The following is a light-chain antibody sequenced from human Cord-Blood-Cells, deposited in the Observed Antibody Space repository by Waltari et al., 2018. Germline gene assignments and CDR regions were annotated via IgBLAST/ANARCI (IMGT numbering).Light chain of an antibody. CDR3: SSYTSSSTNWV. CDR1: SSDVGGYNY. V-gene: IGLV2-14*01. Sequence: QSALTQPASVSGSPGQLITISCTGTSSDVGGYNYVSWYQQHPGKAPKLMIYDVSKRPSGVSNRFSGSKSGNTASLTISGLQAEDEADYYCSSYTSSSTNWVFGGGTKLTVL. CDR2: DVS. J-gene: IGLJ3*02.